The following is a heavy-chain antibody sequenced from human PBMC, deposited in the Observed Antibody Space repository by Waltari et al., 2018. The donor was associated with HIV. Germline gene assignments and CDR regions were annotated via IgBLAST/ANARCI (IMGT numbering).Heavy chain of an antibody. J-gene: IGHJ3*02. CDR2: MNPNRGNT. V-gene: IGHV1-8*01. CDR1: GYTFTSYD. Sequence: QVQLVQSGAEVKKPGASVKVSCKASGYTFTSYDINWVRQATGQGLEWRGWMNPNRGNTGYAKKCQGRVTMTRNTSISTAYMELSSLRSEDTAVYYCARDSDCSGGSCYTGAFDIWGQGTMVTVSS. D-gene: IGHD2-15*01. CDR3: ARDSDCSGGSCYTGAFDI.